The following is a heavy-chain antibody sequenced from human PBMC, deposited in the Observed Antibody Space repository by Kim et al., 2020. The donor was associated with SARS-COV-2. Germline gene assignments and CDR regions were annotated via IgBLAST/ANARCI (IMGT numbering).Heavy chain of an antibody. CDR3: AKNRDYYYYGMDV. J-gene: IGHJ6*02. CDR2: IWYDGSNK. CDR1: GFTFSSYR. Sequence: GGSLRLSCAASGFTFSSYRMHWVRQAPGKGLEWVAVIWYDGSNKYYADSVKGRFTISRDNSKNTLYLQMNSLRAEDTAVYYCAKNRDYYYYGMDVWGQGTTVTVSS. V-gene: IGHV3-33*06.